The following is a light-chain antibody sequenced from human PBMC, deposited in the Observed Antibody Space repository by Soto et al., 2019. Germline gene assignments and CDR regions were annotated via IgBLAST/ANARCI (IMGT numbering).Light chain of an antibody. J-gene: IGKJ5*01. CDR3: QQYNNWPPIT. V-gene: IGKV3D-15*01. CDR1: QSVSSSY. CDR2: GAS. Sequence: EIVLTPSPGTLSLSPGERAPLSLKAIQSVSSSYLAWYQQKPGQAPRLLVSGASNRATGIPDRFSGSGSGTEFTLTISSLQSEDFAVYYCQQYNNWPPITFGQGTRLEIK.